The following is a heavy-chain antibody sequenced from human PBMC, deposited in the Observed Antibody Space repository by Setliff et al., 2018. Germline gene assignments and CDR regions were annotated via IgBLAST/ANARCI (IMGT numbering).Heavy chain of an antibody. Sequence: PGGSLRLSCAASGFAVSGDYMSWVRQVPGKGLEWVANIGPDGSQKKKFYAHSVEGRFTISRDNAKNSVFLQMNSLRVEDTAMYFCARDWDGKDYWGQGTLVTVSS. V-gene: IGHV3-7*03. CDR3: ARDWDGKDY. D-gene: IGHD1-26*01. CDR1: GFAVSGDY. CDR2: IGPDGSQK. J-gene: IGHJ4*02.